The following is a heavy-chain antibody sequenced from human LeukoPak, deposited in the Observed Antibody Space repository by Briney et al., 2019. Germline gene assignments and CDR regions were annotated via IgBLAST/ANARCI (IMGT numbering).Heavy chain of an antibody. J-gene: IGHJ4*02. V-gene: IGHV4-30-2*01. CDR1: GGSISSGGYY. CDR3: ARAGYCSSTSCSKGSFDY. CDR2: IYHSGST. D-gene: IGHD2-2*01. Sequence: SETLSLTCTVSGGSISSGGYYWSWIRQPPGKGLEWIGYIYHSGSTYYNPSLKSRVTISVDRSKNQFSLKLSSVTAADTAVYYCARAGYCSSTSCSKGSFDYWGQGTLVTVSS.